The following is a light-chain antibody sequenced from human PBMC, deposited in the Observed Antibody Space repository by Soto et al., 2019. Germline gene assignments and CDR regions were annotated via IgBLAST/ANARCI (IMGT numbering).Light chain of an antibody. CDR3: QQYNNWPPIT. CDR2: DAS. V-gene: IGKV3-15*01. CDR1: QSVTTN. J-gene: IGKJ5*01. Sequence: DIVLTQSPATLCVSPGERATISCLASQSVTTNLAWYQQTPAQAPRLLIYDASTRATGIPARFSGSGSGTEFTLTISSLQSEDFAVYYCQQYNNWPPITFGQGTRLE.